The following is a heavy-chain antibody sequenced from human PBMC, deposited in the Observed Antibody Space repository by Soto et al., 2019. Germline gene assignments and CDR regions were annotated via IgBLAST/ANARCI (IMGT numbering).Heavy chain of an antibody. CDR2: ISAAGDP. CDR1: GFTFRNYD. Sequence: EVQLVESGGGLVQPGGSLRLSCEASGFTFRNYDMHWVRQGTGKGLEWVSGISAAGDPDYADSVESRFTISRENAQHSFFLQMNSLRVGDTAVYYCARTDRDFYGLDGWGQGTTVIVS. V-gene: IGHV3-13*05. J-gene: IGHJ6*02. CDR3: ARTDRDFYGLDG.